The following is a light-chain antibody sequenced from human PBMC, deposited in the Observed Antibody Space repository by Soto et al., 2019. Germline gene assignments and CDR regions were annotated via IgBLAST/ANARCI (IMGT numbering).Light chain of an antibody. CDR2: LNNDGSH. CDR3: QTWGTGFQV. Sequence: QLVLTQSPSASASLGASVKLTCTLSSDHSSYALAWHQMHPEKGPRYLMDLNNDGSHTKGDGIPDRFSGSSSGAERYLIIASHQSEDEADYYCQTWGTGFQVFGGGTKLTVL. CDR1: SDHSSYA. J-gene: IGLJ2*01. V-gene: IGLV4-69*01.